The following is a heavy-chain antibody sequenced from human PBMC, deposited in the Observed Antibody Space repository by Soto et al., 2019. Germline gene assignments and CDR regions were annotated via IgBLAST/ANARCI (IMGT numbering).Heavy chain of an antibody. Sequence: SETLSLTCTFSGCSISSSSYYWGWIRQPPGKGLEWIGSIYYSGSTYYNPSLKSRVTISVDTSKNQFSLKLSSVTAADTAVYYCARQRRGYYDFWSGYEWFDPWGQGTLVTVSS. CDR2: IYYSGST. D-gene: IGHD3-3*01. CDR1: GCSISSSSYY. J-gene: IGHJ5*02. CDR3: ARQRRGYYDFWSGYEWFDP. V-gene: IGHV4-39*01.